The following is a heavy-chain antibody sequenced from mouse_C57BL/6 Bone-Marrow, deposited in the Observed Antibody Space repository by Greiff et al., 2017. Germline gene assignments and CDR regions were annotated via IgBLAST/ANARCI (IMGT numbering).Heavy chain of an antibody. D-gene: IGHD3-2*02. Sequence: QVQLQQPGTELVKPGASVKLSCKASGYTFTSYWMHWVKQRPGQGLEWIGKINPSNGGTNYNEKFKSKATLTVDKSSSTAYMPLRSLTSEDSEVSCWARDGRQLRHHYFDYWGQGTTLTVS. V-gene: IGHV1-53*01. J-gene: IGHJ2*01. CDR1: GYTFTSYW. CDR3: ARDGRQLRHHYFDY. CDR2: INPSNGGT.